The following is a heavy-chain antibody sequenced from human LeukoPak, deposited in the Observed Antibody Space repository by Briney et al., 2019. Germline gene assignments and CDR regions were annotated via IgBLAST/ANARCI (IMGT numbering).Heavy chain of an antibody. V-gene: IGHV1-46*01. CDR2: INPSGGST. CDR3: ARGAHAILSGPPST. CDR1: GYTFTSYY. D-gene: IGHD3-9*01. Sequence: ASVKVFCKASGYTFTSYYMHWVRQAPGKGLEWVVIINPSGGSTIYATQSQGRVTMTRETSTRTVYMELSSLRSEDTAVYYCARGAHAILSGPPSTWGQGTLVTVSS. J-gene: IGHJ5*02.